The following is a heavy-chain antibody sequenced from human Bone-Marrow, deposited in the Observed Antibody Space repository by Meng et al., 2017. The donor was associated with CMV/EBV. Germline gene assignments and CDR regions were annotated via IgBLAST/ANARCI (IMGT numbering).Heavy chain of an antibody. CDR3: ARAALVFDIVVVPAAIQAYFDY. V-gene: IGHV3-30*09. Sequence: AESLSLSCAVSGLTFSSYAMHWVRQAPGKGLEWVAVISYDGSNKYYADSVKGRFAISRDNAKNSLYLQMNSLRAEDTAVYYCARAALVFDIVVVPAAIQAYFDYWGQGTLVTVSS. J-gene: IGHJ4*02. D-gene: IGHD2-2*02. CDR2: ISYDGSNK. CDR1: GLTFSSYA.